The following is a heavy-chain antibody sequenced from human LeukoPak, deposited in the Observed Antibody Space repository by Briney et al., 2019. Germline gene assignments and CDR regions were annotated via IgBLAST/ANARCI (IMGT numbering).Heavy chain of an antibody. D-gene: IGHD5-12*01. V-gene: IGHV3-23*01. CDR3: ARDAGNSGYGCDL. Sequence: GGSLRLSCAASGFTFSSYAMSWVRQAPGKGLERVSAISGSGGSTYYADSVKGRFTISRDNARNSLYLQMNNLRGEDTAIYYCARDAGNSGYGCDLWGQGTLVTVSS. CDR2: ISGSGGST. CDR1: GFTFSSYA. J-gene: IGHJ5*02.